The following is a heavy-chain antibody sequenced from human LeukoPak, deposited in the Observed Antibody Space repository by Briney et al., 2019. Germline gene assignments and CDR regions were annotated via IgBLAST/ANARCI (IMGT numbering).Heavy chain of an antibody. CDR2: IKQDGSEK. CDR3: ARVSGYYDGGGYLAA. J-gene: IGHJ5*02. Sequence: GGSLRLSCAASGFTFSSYWMSWVRQAPGKGLEWVANIKQDGSEKYYVDSVKGRFTISRDNAKNSLYLQMNSLRAEDTAVYYCARVSGYYDGGGYLAAWGQGTLVTVSS. D-gene: IGHD3-22*01. V-gene: IGHV3-7*05. CDR1: GFTFSSYW.